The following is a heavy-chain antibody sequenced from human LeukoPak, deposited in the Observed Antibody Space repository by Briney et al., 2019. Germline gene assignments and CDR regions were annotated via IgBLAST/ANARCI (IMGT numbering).Heavy chain of an antibody. CDR3: AREDDYGHYSGD. D-gene: IGHD4-17*01. Sequence: ASVKVSCKASGYTFTGYYMHWVRQAPGQGHEWMGRINPNSGGTNYAQKFQGRVTMTRDTSISTAYMELSRLRSDDTAVYYCAREDDYGHYSGDWGQGTLVTVSS. CDR1: GYTFTGYY. CDR2: INPNSGGT. V-gene: IGHV1-2*06. J-gene: IGHJ4*02.